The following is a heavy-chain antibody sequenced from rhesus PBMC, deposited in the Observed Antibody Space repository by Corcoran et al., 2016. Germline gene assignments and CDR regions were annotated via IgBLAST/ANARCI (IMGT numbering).Heavy chain of an antibody. CDR3: ASVYSNYDY. J-gene: IGHJ4*01. CDR2: SDTSSGNT. V-gene: IGHV4-165*02. CDR1: GDSISGYY. Sequence: QVQLQESGPGLVKPSETLSLTCAVSGDSISGYYWNWIRHPPGKGLEWIGSSDTSSGNTYYNPSLKSRVTISTDTSKNQLSLKLTSVTAADTALYYCASVYSNYDYWGQGVLVTVSS. D-gene: IGHD4-23*01.